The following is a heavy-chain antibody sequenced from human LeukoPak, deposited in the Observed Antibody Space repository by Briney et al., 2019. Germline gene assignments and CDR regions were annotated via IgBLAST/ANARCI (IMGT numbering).Heavy chain of an antibody. CDR1: GFSFTTYW. CDR3: ARDGKSGYSGYDMGYMDV. Sequence: PGGSLRLSCGASGFSFTTYWMGWVRQAPGKGLEWVANIKQDGTEKYYVDSVKGRFTISRDNAKNSLYLQMNSLRAEDTAVYYCARDGKSGYSGYDMGYMDVWGKGTTVTVSS. D-gene: IGHD5-12*01. V-gene: IGHV3-7*01. J-gene: IGHJ6*03. CDR2: IKQDGTEK.